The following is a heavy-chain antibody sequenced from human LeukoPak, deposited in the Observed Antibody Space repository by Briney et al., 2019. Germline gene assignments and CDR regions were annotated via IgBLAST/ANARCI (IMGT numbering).Heavy chain of an antibody. V-gene: IGHV3-23*01. CDR3: AKGWGVGYYYYMDV. Sequence: GGSLRLSCAASGFTFRNYAMTWVRQAPGKGLECVSGISNSGDNTYYGDSVKGRFTISRENSKNTLYLQMNSLRVEDTAVYYCAKGWGVGYYYYMDVWGKGTTVTVSS. J-gene: IGHJ6*03. CDR1: GFTFRNYA. CDR2: ISNSGDNT. D-gene: IGHD3-10*01.